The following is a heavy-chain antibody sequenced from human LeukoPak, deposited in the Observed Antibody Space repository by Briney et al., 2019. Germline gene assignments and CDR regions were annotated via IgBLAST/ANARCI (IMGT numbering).Heavy chain of an antibody. CDR1: GGSISSYY. D-gene: IGHD6-13*01. J-gene: IGHJ4*02. CDR3: ARSEGYSSSWYPLDY. CDR2: IYYSGST. Sequence: PSETLSLTCTVSGGSISSYYWSWIRQPPGKGLEWIGYIYYSGSTNYNPSLKSRVTISVDTSKNQFSLKLTSVTAADTAVYYCARSEGYSSSWYPLDYWGQGTLVTVSS. V-gene: IGHV4-59*08.